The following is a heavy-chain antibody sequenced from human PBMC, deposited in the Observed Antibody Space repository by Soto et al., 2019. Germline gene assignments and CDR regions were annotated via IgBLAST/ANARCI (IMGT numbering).Heavy chain of an antibody. CDR1: GYTLTELS. CDR3: ARGIKYGDYPRWFDL. J-gene: IGHJ5*02. CDR2: FDPEDGET. Sequence: ASAKVSCKVSGYTLTELSMHWVRQAPGKGLEWMGGFDPEDGETIYAQKFQGRVTMTEDTSTDTAYMELSSLRSEDTAVYYCARGIKYGDYPRWFDLWGQGTLVTVSS. V-gene: IGHV1-24*01. D-gene: IGHD4-17*01.